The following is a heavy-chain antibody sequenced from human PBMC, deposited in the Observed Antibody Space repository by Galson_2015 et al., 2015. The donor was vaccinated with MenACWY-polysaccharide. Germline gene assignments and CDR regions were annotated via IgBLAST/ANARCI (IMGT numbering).Heavy chain of an antibody. J-gene: IGHJ5*02. CDR3: ARASHYYDSSGYYYGWFDP. CDR2: IYHSGST. D-gene: IGHD3-22*01. CDR1: GGSISSGGYS. Sequence: TLSLTCAVSGGSISSGGYSWSWIRQPPGKGLEWIGYIYHSGSTYYNPSLKSRVTISVDRSKNQFSLKLSSVTAADTAVYYCARASHYYDSSGYYYGWFDPWGQGTLVTVSS. V-gene: IGHV4-30-2*01.